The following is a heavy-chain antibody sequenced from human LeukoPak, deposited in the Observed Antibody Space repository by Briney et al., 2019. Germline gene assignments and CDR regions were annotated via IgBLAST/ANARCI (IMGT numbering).Heavy chain of an antibody. Sequence: ASVKLSCKASGYTFTGYYMHWVRQAPGQGLEWMGWINHNSGGTNYAQKFQGRVTITADKSKSTAYMEMSSLRSEDTAVYYCARDHCSSTSGYGNVDYWGQGTLVTVSS. CDR2: INHNSGGT. V-gene: IGHV1-2*02. D-gene: IGHD2-2*01. CDR3: ARDHCSSTSGYGNVDY. J-gene: IGHJ4*02. CDR1: GYTFTGYY.